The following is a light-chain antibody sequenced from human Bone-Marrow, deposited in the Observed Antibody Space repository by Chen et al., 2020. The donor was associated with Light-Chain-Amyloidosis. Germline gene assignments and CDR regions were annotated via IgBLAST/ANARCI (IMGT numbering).Light chain of an antibody. CDR3: NSYAGRNTFVV. CDR1: SSDIGAYKR. Sequence: QPALTQPPSVSGSPGQSVTISCTGTSSDIGAYKRVSWFHQPPGTAPKLIIYEVTNRPSGVPDRFSGSTSGNPASLTISGLQAEDEGHYYCNSYAGRNTFVVFGGGTKLTVV. J-gene: IGLJ3*02. V-gene: IGLV2-18*02. CDR2: EVT.